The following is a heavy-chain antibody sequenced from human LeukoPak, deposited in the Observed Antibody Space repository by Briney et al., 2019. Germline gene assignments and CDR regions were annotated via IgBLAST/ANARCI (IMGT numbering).Heavy chain of an antibody. CDR1: GGSISSGDYY. CDR3: ARAHRYIVADWFDP. D-gene: IGHD5-12*01. CDR2: IYHSGST. Sequence: SETLSLTCTVSGGSISSGDYYWSWIRQPPGKGLEWIGYIYHSGSTYYNPSLKSRVTISVDTSKNQFSLKLSSVTAADTAVYYCARAHRYIVADWFDPWGQGTLVTVSS. V-gene: IGHV4-30-4*08. J-gene: IGHJ5*02.